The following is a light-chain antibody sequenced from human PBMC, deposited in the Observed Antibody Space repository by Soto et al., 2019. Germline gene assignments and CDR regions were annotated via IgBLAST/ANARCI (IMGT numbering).Light chain of an antibody. CDR2: DVS. CDR1: SSDVGGYHY. V-gene: IGLV2-14*01. CDR3: SSYTSSSTWV. J-gene: IGLJ1*01. Sequence: QSVLTQPASVSGSPGQSITISCTGTSSDVGGYHYVSWYQQHPGKAPKLMIYDVSNRPSGVSNRFSGSKSGNTASLTISGLQAEDEADYYCSSYTSSSTWVFGTGTKLTVL.